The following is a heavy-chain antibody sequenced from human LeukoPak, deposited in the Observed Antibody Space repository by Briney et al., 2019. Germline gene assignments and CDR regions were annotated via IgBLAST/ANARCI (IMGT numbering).Heavy chain of an antibody. CDR3: GRDTVGYGGAFDI. CDR2: ISYDGSNK. Sequence: GGSLRLSCAASGFKFKTYGMHWVRQAPGKGLEWVAVISYDGSNKYYADSVKGRSTISRDNSKNTLYLQVNSLRPEDTAVYYCGRDTVGYGGAFDIWGQGTMVTVSS. V-gene: IGHV3-30*19. D-gene: IGHD5-18*01. CDR1: GFKFKTYG. J-gene: IGHJ3*02.